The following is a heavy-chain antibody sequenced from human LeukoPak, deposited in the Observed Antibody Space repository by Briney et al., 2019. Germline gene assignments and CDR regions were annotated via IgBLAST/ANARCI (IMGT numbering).Heavy chain of an antibody. CDR3: AKDIGERGYSVH. J-gene: IGHJ4*02. V-gene: IGHV3-43*02. CDR1: GFTFNDYA. CDR2: ISGDGSST. Sequence: GGSLSPSCAASGFTFNDYAMHWVRQPPGKGLGGASLISGDGSSTYYADSARGRFTISRHNSKNSLYLQMNSLRTEDTAFYYCAKDIGERGYSVHWGQGTLVTVSS. D-gene: IGHD5/OR15-5a*01.